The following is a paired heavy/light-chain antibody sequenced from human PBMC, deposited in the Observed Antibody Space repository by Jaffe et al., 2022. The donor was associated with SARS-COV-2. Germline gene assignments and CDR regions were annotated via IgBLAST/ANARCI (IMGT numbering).Light chain of an antibody. CDR1: SSDVGATNF. CDR3: SSYRSSSTLYL. J-gene: IGLJ1*01. Sequence: QSALTQPASVSGSPGQSIAISCTGTSSDVGATNFVSWYQHHPGKAPKLVIFGVSNRPSGVSDRFSGSKSGNTASLTISGLQAEDEADYFCSSYRSSSTLYLFGTGTKVTVL. V-gene: IGLV2-14*03. CDR2: GVS.
Heavy chain of an antibody. Sequence: EVQLVESGGGLVEPGGSLRLSCAASGFTFSSAWMNWVRQAPGKGLEWVGRIKSKTDGGTTDYPAPVKGRFTTSRDDSKNTLFLQMSSLKTEDTAVYYCTADLALQYSSALFDYWGQGILVTVSS. CDR1: GFTFSSAW. D-gene: IGHD6-25*01. V-gene: IGHV3-15*01. CDR2: IKSKTDGGTT. J-gene: IGHJ4*02. CDR3: TADLALQYSSALFDY.